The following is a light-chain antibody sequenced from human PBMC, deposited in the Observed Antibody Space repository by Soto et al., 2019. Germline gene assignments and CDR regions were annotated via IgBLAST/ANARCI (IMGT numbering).Light chain of an antibody. J-gene: IGKJ1*01. CDR1: QSIINW. Sequence: DVQMTQSPSTLSASVGDRVTITCRASQSIINWLGWYQQKPGKAPKLLIYKASTLKSGVPSRFSGSGSGTEFTLTISSLQPDDFATYYCQHYNSYSEAFGQGTKVDNK. V-gene: IGKV1-5*03. CDR2: KAS. CDR3: QHYNSYSEA.